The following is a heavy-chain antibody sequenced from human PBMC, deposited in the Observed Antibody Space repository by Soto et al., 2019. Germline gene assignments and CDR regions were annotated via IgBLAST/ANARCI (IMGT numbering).Heavy chain of an antibody. V-gene: IGHV1-69*02. D-gene: IGHD3-22*01. CDR3: ANKDEDSSEYYYDGMDV. CDR2: IIPILGIA. Sequence: QVQLVQSGAEVKKPGSSVKVSCKASGGTFSSYIISWVRQAPGQGLEWMGRIIPILGIANYAQKFQGRVTITADKSTRTAYRELSSLRSEDTAVYCWANKDEDSSEYYYDGMDVWGQGNRVTVSS. CDR1: GGTFSSYI. J-gene: IGHJ6*02.